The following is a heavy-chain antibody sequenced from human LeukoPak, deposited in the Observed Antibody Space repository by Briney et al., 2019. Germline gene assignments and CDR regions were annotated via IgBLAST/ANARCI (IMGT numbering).Heavy chain of an antibody. J-gene: IGHJ4*02. D-gene: IGHD2-2*01. CDR1: GGSISITSYY. CDR3: ARHRTTHEYFDF. CDR2: VYYSGNT. Sequence: SETLSLTCTVSGGSISITSYYWGWIRQSPEKGLEWIVSVYYSGNTYDNPSLKSRVTISVDTSKNQFSLNLSSVTAADTAVYYCARHRTTHEYFDFWGQGILITASS. V-gene: IGHV4-39*01.